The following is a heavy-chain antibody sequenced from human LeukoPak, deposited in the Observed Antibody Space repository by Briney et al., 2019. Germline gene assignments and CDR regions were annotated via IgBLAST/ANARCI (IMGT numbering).Heavy chain of an antibody. Sequence: SETLSLTCTVSGGSISRHYLNWIRQPPGKGLERTGYIDYSGSTDYNPSLKSRVTFSVDTSKKQFSLKLSSVTAADTAVYYCARGYSSGWYYFDYWGQGTLVTVSS. CDR2: IDYSGST. CDR1: GGSISRHY. D-gene: IGHD6-19*01. V-gene: IGHV4-59*11. J-gene: IGHJ4*02. CDR3: ARGYSSGWYYFDY.